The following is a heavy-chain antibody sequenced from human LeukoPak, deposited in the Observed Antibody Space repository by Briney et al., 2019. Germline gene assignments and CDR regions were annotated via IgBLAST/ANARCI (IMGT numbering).Heavy chain of an antibody. V-gene: IGHV4-31*03. CDR3: AREVGYYDSAGPFNWFDP. CDR1: GVSISSDYSL. D-gene: IGHD3-22*01. CDR2: IDYSGST. J-gene: IGHJ5*02. Sequence: SQTLSLICTVSGVSISSDYSLGGWIRQRSGKGLEWIGLIDYSGSTYYNPSLNNRLTMSLDTSQTHFSLRLSSVTAADTAVYYCAREVGYYDSAGPFNWFDPWGQGILVTVSS.